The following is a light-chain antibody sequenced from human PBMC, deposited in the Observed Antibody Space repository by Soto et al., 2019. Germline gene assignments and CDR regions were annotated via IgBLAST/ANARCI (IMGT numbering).Light chain of an antibody. J-gene: IGKJ5*01. CDR1: QSVSSSY. Sequence: EIVLTQSPGTLSLSPVERATLSCRASQSVSSSYLAWYQQKPGQAPRLLIYGASSRATGIPDRFSGSGSETDYTLTTSRLEPEDFAVYYCQQYGSSPPIILGQRTRLEIK. V-gene: IGKV3-20*01. CDR2: GAS. CDR3: QQYGSSPPII.